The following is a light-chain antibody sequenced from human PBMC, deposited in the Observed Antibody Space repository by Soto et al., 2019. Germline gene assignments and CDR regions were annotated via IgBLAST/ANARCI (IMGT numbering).Light chain of an antibody. CDR2: EVS. Sequence: QSALTQPASVSGSPGQSITISCTGTSSDVGGYNYVSWYQQHPGKAPKLMIYEVSNRPSGVSNRFSGSKSGNTASLTISGHQAEDEDYYYCRSYTSSSTLVFGGGTKLTVL. V-gene: IGLV2-14*01. CDR1: SSDVGGYNY. J-gene: IGLJ2*01. CDR3: RSYTSSSTLV.